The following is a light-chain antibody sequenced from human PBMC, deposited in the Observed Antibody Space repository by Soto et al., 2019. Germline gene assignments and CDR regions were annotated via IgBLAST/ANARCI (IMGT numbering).Light chain of an antibody. J-gene: IGLJ2*01. CDR2: DVS. CDR1: SSDVGAYNY. Sequence: QSALTQPPSASGSPGQSVTISCTGTSSDVGAYNYVSWYQQYTGKSPKLMIYDVSKRPSGVPDRFSGSKSGNTASLSVSGLRSEDDVVYYCSSYGGGDTFHVIFGGGTKLTVL. V-gene: IGLV2-8*01. CDR3: SSYGGGDTFHVI.